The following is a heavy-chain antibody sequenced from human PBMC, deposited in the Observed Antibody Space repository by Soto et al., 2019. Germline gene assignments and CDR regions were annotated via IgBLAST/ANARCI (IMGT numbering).Heavy chain of an antibody. CDR3: AGIYSGSPGGTLRY. V-gene: IGHV4-31*03. J-gene: IGHJ4*02. Sequence: QVQLQESGPGLVKPSQTLSLTGTVSGGSISSGGYYWSWIRQHPGKGLEWIGYIYYSGSTYYNPSLKSRVTISVDTSKNQFSLKLISVTAADTDVYYCAGIYSGSPGGTLRYWGQGTLVTVSS. D-gene: IGHD1-26*01. CDR1: GGSISSGGYY. CDR2: IYYSGST.